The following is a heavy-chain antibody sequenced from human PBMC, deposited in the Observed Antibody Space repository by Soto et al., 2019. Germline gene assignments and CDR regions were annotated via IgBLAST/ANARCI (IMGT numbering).Heavy chain of an antibody. CDR2: IYWDDEK. Sequence: QITLKESGPTLVKPTQTLTLTCTFSGFSLTTSGEAVGWIRQTPGKALEWLALIYWDDEKHSTPSLRSRLTITKDTSKNQVVLTMTNMDPLDTATFYCAHRKGATFDYWGQGTLVTVSS. CDR1: GFSLTTSGEA. V-gene: IGHV2-5*02. CDR3: AHRKGATFDY. J-gene: IGHJ4*02.